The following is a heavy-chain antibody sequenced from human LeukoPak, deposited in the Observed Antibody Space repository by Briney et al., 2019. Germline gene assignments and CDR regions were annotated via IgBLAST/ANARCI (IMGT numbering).Heavy chain of an antibody. J-gene: IGHJ6*03. V-gene: IGHV4-34*01. CDR3: ARDGAYCGGDCYSYYYYYMDV. D-gene: IGHD2-21*02. Sequence: PSETLSLTCAVYGGSFSGYYWSWIRQPPGKGLEWIGEINHSGSTNYNPSLKSRVTISVDTSKNQFSLKLSSVTAADTAVYYCARDGAYCGGDCYSYYYYYMDVWGKGTTVTVSS. CDR1: GGSFSGYY. CDR2: INHSGST.